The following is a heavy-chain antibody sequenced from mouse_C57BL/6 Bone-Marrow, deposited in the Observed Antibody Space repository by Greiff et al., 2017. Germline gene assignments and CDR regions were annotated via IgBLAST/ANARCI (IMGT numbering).Heavy chain of an antibody. V-gene: IGHV1-52*01. CDR2: IDPSDSDT. CDR1: GYTFTSYW. D-gene: IGHD1-1*01. J-gene: IGHJ2*01. Sequence: VQLQQPGAELVRPGSSVKLSCKASGYTFTSYWMHWVKQRPIQGLEWIGNIDPSDSDTHYNQKFKDKATLTVDKSSSTAYMQLSSLTSEDSAVYYCARGYLRGFYYWGQGTTLTVSS. CDR3: ARGYLRGFYY.